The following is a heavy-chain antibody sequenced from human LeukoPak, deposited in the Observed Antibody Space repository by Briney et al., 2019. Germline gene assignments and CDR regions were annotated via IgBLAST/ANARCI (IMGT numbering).Heavy chain of an antibody. CDR3: ARDNYDILTGPDAFDI. V-gene: IGHV1-2*02. D-gene: IGHD3-9*01. CDR2: INPNSGGT. J-gene: IGHJ3*02. Sequence: ASVKVSCKASGYTFTGYYMHWVRQAPGQGLEWMGWINPNSGGTNYAQKFQGRVTMTRDTSISTAYMELSRLRSDDTAVYYCARDNYDILTGPDAFDIWGQGTMVTVSS. CDR1: GYTFTGYY.